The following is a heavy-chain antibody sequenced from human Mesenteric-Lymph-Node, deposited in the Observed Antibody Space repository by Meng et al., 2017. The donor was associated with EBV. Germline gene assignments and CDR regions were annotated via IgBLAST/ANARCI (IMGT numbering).Heavy chain of an antibody. J-gene: IGHJ4*02. CDR2: MNPNSGGT. CDR3: ARGDAGSDRNYFDY. D-gene: IGHD1-26*01. Sequence: VKGGTEVKKPGASVKGSCKASGYTFTGYYIHWVRQAPGQGLEWMGWMNPNSGGTNYAQNFQGSVTMTRDTSISTAYMELTRLTSDDTAVYFCARGDAGSDRNYFDYWGQGTLVTVSS. CDR1: GYTFTGYY. V-gene: IGHV1-2*04.